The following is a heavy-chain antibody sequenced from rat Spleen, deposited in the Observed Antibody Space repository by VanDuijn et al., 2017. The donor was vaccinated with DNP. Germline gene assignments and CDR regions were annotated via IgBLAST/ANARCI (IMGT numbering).Heavy chain of an antibody. CDR3: ARRKGYFDY. Sequence: EVQLVETGGGLVQPGRSLKLSCVASGFTFSSYWMGWVRQAPGKGLEWIGELNRDSSAINYTPSLKDKFTISRDNAQNTLYLQMSKLGSEDTAIYYCARRKGYFDYWGQGVMVTVSS. CDR1: GFTFSSYW. CDR2: LNRDSSAI. V-gene: IGHV4-2*01. J-gene: IGHJ2*01.